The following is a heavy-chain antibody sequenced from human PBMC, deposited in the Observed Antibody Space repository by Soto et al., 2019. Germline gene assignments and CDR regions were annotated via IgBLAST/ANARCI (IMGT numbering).Heavy chain of an antibody. CDR1: GYTFTSYS. Sequence: ASVKVSCKASGYTFTSYSIQWVRQAPGQRLEWMGWINAGNGNTKYSQKFQDRVTITRDTSASTAYLDLTSLRFEDTAVYYCAKSGSFFRPSLGYFDYWGQGTLVTVSS. V-gene: IGHV1-3*01. CDR3: AKSGSFFRPSLGYFDY. D-gene: IGHD1-1*01. J-gene: IGHJ4*02. CDR2: INAGNGNT.